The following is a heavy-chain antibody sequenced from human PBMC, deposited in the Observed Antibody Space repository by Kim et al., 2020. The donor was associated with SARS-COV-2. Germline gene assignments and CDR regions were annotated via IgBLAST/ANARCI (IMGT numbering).Heavy chain of an antibody. J-gene: IGHJ4*02. D-gene: IGHD6-13*01. CDR3: ATGPRYSSSWEPFDY. Sequence: KFQGRVTMTEDTSTDTAYMELSSLRSEDTAVYYCATGPRYSSSWEPFDYWGQGTLVTVSS. V-gene: IGHV1-24*01.